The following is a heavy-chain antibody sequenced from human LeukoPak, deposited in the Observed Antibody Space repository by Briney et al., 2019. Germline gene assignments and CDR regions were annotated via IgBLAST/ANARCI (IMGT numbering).Heavy chain of an antibody. D-gene: IGHD3-22*01. J-gene: IGHJ4*02. CDR1: GFTFGDYT. CDR3: TRDKRGYYDSSGYYPPNRVFDY. CDR2: IRRKAYGGTK. Sequence: GRSLRLSCTASGFTFGDYTMSWVRQAPGKGLEWVGFIRRKAYGGTKEYAASVKGSFTISRDDSKSIAYLQMNSLKTEDTAVYYCTRDKRGYYDSSGYYPPNRVFDYWGQGTLVTVSS. V-gene: IGHV3-49*04.